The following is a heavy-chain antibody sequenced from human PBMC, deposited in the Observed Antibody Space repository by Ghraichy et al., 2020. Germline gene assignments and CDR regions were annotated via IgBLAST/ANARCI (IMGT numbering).Heavy chain of an antibody. Sequence: SETPSLTCAVYGGSFGGYYWSWIRQPPGKGLEWIGEINHSGSTNYNPSLKSRVTISVDTSKNQFSLKLSSVTAADTAVYYCASYCRSSSCYTGFDYWGQGTLVTVSS. J-gene: IGHJ4*02. V-gene: IGHV4-34*01. CDR3: ASYCRSSSCYTGFDY. D-gene: IGHD2-2*02. CDR1: GGSFGGYY. CDR2: INHSGST.